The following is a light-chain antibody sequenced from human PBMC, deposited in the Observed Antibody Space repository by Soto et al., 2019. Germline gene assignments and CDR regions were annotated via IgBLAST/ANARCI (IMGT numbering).Light chain of an antibody. J-gene: IGLJ1*01. CDR2: EDN. CDR3: CSYADSSTYV. V-gene: IGLV2-23*01. Sequence: QSALTQPASVSGSPGQSITISCTGTSSDVGSYNLVSWYQQHPGKAPKLIIYEDNKRPSGVSNRFSGSKSGNTASLTISGLQTEDEADCYCCSYADSSTYVFGTGTKLTVL. CDR1: SSDVGSYNL.